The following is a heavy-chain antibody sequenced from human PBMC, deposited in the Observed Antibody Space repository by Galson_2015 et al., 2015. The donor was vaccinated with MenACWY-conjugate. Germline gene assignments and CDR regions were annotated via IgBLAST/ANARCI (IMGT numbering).Heavy chain of an antibody. CDR2: VSYTGST. CDR1: GGSISSYS. D-gene: IGHD6-13*01. CDR3: ARRDSSSWYRQYFQD. J-gene: IGHJ1*01. Sequence: ETLSLTCTVSGGSISSYSWSWIRQPPGKGLEWMGYVSYTGSTNYNPSLKSRVTMSVDMYRNQISLKLTSVSAADTAVYYCARRDSSSWYRQYFQDWGQGTLVTVSS. V-gene: IGHV4-59*08.